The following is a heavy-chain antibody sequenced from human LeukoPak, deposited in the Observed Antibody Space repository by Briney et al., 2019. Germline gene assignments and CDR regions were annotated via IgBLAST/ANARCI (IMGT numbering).Heavy chain of an antibody. J-gene: IGHJ5*02. V-gene: IGHV3-23*01. D-gene: IGHD2-2*01. CDR1: GFTFSSYA. CDR2: ISGSGGSA. CDR3: AKDRYCSSASCELNWFDP. Sequence: PGGSLRLSCAASGFTFSSYAMSWVRQAPGKGLEWVSAISGSGGSAYYADSVKGRFTVSRDNSKQTLYLQMNTLRAEDTAVYYCAKDRYCSSASCELNWFDPWAREPWSPSPQ.